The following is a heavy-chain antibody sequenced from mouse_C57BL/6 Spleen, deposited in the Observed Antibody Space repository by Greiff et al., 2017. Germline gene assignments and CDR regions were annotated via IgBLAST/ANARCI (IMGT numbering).Heavy chain of an antibody. V-gene: IGHV7-3*01. CDR2: IRNKANGYTT. J-gene: IGHJ2*01. Sequence: DVKLVESGGGLVQPGGSLSLSCAASGFTFTDYYMSWVRQPPGKALEWLGFIRNKANGYTTEYSASVKGRFTISRDNSQSILYLQMNALRAEDSATYYCARKGGLDYWGQGTTLTVSS. CDR1: GFTFTDYY. CDR3: ARKGGLDY.